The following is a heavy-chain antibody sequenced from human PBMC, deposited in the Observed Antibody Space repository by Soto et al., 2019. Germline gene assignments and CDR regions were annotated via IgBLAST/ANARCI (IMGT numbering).Heavy chain of an antibody. J-gene: IGHJ4*02. CDR1: GCSISSYY. CDR3: ARSECGGDCYIDY. V-gene: IGHV4-59*01. CDR2: INYSGIT. Sequence: PSETLSLTCSVSGCSISSYYWSWIRQPPGKGLEWIAYINYSGITSYNPSLKSRVTISVDTSKNQFSLKLSSVTAADTAVYYCARSECGGDCYIDYWGQGSLVTVSS. D-gene: IGHD2-21*02.